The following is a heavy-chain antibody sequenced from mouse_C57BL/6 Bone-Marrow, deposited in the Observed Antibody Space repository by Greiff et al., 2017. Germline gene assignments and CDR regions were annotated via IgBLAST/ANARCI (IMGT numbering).Heavy chain of an antibody. J-gene: IGHJ3*01. V-gene: IGHV1-64*01. Sequence: VQLQQSGAELVKPGASVTLSCKASGYTFTSYWMHWVKQRPGQGLEWIGMIHPNSGSTNYNEKFKSKATLTVDKSSSTAYMQLSSRTSEDSAVYYCEGGLGDWGQGTLVTVSA. CDR2: IHPNSGST. CDR3: EGGLGD. CDR1: GYTFTSYW. D-gene: IGHD2-2*01.